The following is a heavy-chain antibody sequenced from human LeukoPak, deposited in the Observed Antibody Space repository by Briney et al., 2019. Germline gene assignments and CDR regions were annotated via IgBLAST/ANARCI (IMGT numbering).Heavy chain of an antibody. V-gene: IGHV3-23*01. Sequence: GGSLRLSCAASGFTFSSSAMSWVRQAPGKGLKWVSGISTSGGSTYYSDSVKGRFTISRDNSKNALYLQMDSLRAEDTAVYYCAYGYNYGLDYWGQGTLVTVSS. D-gene: IGHD5-18*01. CDR1: GFTFSSSA. CDR3: AYGYNYGLDY. CDR2: ISTSGGST. J-gene: IGHJ4*02.